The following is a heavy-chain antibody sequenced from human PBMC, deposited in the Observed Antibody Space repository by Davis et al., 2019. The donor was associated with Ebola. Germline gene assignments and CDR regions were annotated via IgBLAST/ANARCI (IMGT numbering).Heavy chain of an antibody. CDR1: GFTFSSYA. CDR3: AKDSPTPGY. J-gene: IGHJ4*02. CDR2: IYSGGST. V-gene: IGHV3-23*03. Sequence: GESLKISCAASGFTFSSYAMSWVRQAPGKGLEWVSVIYSGGSTYYADSVKGRFTISRDNAKNSLYLQMNSLRAEDTAVYYCAKDSPTPGYWGQGTLVTVSS. D-gene: IGHD1-1*01.